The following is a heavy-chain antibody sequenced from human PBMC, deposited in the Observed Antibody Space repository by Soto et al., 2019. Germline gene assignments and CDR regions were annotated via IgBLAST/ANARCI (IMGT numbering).Heavy chain of an antibody. CDR3: TRIAAAGRHYYYYGMDV. V-gene: IGHV2-5*02. D-gene: IGHD6-13*01. Sequence: QITLKESGPTLVKPTQTLTLTCTFSGFSLSTSGVGVGWIRQPPGKALEWLALIYWDDDKRYSPSLKSRLTITKDTSKNQVVLTMTNMDPVDTATYYCTRIAAAGRHYYYYGMDVWGQGTTVTVSS. CDR2: IYWDDDK. J-gene: IGHJ6*02. CDR1: GFSLSTSGVG.